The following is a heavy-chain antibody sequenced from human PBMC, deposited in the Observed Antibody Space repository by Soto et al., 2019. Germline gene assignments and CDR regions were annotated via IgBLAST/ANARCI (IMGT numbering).Heavy chain of an antibody. D-gene: IGHD2-2*01. CDR3: ARDEVPAANWLDR. Sequence: ASVKVSFKASCYIFINYGITWVRQAPGQGLEWMGWISGYNGNTKYADKLQGRVTMTTDTSTTTDYMELRSLRSDDTAVYYCARDEVPAANWLDRWGQGTLVTVSS. V-gene: IGHV1-18*01. J-gene: IGHJ5*02. CDR2: ISGYNGNT. CDR1: CYIFINYG.